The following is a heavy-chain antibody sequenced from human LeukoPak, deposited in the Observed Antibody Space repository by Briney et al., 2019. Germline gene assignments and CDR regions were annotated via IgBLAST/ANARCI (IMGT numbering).Heavy chain of an antibody. CDR2: IYYSGST. V-gene: IGHV4-31*03. D-gene: IGHD6-13*01. J-gene: IGHJ5*02. CDR3: AREGHSWDWFDP. CDR1: GGSISCGDYY. Sequence: PSETLSLTCTVPGGSISCGDYYWSWIRQHPGKGLEWIGYIYYSGSTYYNPSLKSRVTISVDTSKNQFSLKLSSVTAADTAVYYCAREGHSWDWFDPWGQGTLVTVSS.